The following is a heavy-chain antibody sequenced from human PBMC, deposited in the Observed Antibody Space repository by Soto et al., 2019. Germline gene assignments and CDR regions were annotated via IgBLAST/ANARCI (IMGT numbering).Heavy chain of an antibody. CDR3: ARGGPTVAARPPFNDY. D-gene: IGHD6-6*01. CDR1: GGSFSGYY. Sequence: QVQLQQWGAGLLKPSETLSLTCAVYGGSFSGYYWSWIRQPPGKGLEWIGEINHSGSTNYNPSLKSRVTISVDTSKNQFSLKLSSVTAADTAVYYCARGGPTVAARPPFNDYWGQGTLVTVSS. CDR2: INHSGST. J-gene: IGHJ4*02. V-gene: IGHV4-34*01.